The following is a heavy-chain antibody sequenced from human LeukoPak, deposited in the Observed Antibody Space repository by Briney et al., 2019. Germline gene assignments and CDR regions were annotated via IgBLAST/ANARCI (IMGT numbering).Heavy chain of an antibody. D-gene: IGHD6-13*01. J-gene: IGHJ4*02. CDR2: ISSSGNST. CDR1: GFTFSDYY. V-gene: IGHV3-11*04. CDR3: ARDGGSSWYFDY. Sequence: GGSLRLSRAASGFTFSDYYMSWIRQAPGKGLEWVSYISSSGNSTNYSDSVRGRFTISRDNAKNSLHLQMNSLRAEDTAVYYCARDGGSSWYFDYGGQGTLATVFS.